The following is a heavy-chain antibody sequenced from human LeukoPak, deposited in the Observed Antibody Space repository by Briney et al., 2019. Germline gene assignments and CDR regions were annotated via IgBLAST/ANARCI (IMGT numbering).Heavy chain of an antibody. J-gene: IGHJ4*02. V-gene: IGHV1-2*02. CDR1: GYTFTGYY. CDR3: ARDSSGWSRVVDY. Sequence: ASVKVSCKASGYTFTGYYMHWVRQAPGQGLEWMGWINPNSGGTNYAQKFQGRVTMTRDTSTSTAYMELRSLRSDDTAVYYCARDSSGWSRVVDYWGQGTLVTVSS. D-gene: IGHD6-19*01. CDR2: INPNSGGT.